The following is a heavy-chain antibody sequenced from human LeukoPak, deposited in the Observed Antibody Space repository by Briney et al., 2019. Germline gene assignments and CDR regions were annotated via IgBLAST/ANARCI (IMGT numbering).Heavy chain of an antibody. D-gene: IGHD2-2*01. V-gene: IGHV4-34*01. J-gene: IGHJ4*02. CDR2: INHSGST. CDR1: GGSFSGDY. Sequence: PSETLSLTCAVYGGSFSGDYWSWIRQPPGKGLEWIGEINHSGSTNYNPSLKSRVTISVDTSKNQFSLKLSSVTAADTAVYYCARGGLERDIVVVPAAMPYFHYWGQGTLVTVSS. CDR3: ARGGLERDIVVVPAAMPYFHY.